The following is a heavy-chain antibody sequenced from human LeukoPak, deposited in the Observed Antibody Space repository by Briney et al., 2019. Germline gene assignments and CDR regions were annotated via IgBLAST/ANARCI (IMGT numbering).Heavy chain of an antibody. CDR2: INHSGST. V-gene: IGHV4-34*01. D-gene: IGHD4-17*01. CDR3: ARIRHGDYDY. Sequence: SETLSLTCAVYGGSFSGYYWSWIRQPPGKGLEWIGEINHSGSTNYNPSLKSRVTISVDTSKNQFSLKLSSVTAADTAVYYCARIRHGDYDYWAQGTLVTVSS. J-gene: IGHJ4*02. CDR1: GGSFSGYY.